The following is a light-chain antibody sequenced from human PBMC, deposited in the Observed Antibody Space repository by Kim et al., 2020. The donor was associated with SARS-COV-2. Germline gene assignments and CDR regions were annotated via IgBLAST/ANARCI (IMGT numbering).Light chain of an antibody. CDR3: SSYTSSSTWV. J-gene: IGLJ3*02. CDR2: DFN. V-gene: IGLV2-14*03. CDR1: CCAVVVYTY. Sequence: GHSITVSSTVACCAVVVYTYVAWYQQHPGKDPQPIIYDFNNRPSGVSNCFSVSMSGNTPSLTISGLQAEDEADYYCSSYTSSSTWVFGGGTQLTFL.